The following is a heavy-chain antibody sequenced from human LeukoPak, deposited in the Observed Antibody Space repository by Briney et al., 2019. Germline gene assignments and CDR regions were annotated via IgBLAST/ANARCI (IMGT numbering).Heavy chain of an antibody. CDR1: GFTFSSYS. CDR2: ISSSSSYI. V-gene: IGHV3-21*01. CDR3: AIDWVVWQPPGI. Sequence: PGRSLRLSCADSGFTFSSYSVNWVRQAPGKGLEWVSSISSSSSYIYYADSVKGRFTISRDNAKNSLYLQMNSLRAEDTAVYYCAIDWVVWQPPGIWGQRTMVTVSS. J-gene: IGHJ3*02. D-gene: IGHD2-15*01.